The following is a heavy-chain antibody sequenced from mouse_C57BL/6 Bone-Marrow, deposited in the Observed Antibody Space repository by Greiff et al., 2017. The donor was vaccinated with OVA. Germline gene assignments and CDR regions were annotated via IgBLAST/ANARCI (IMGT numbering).Heavy chain of an antibody. CDR3: ARRDYGSSTWYFDV. Sequence: EVQVVESGGDLVKPGGSLKLSCAASGFTFSSYGMSWVRQTPDKRLEWVATISSGGSYTYYPDSVKGRFTISRDNAKNTLYLQMSSLKSEDTAMYYCARRDYGSSTWYFDVWGTGTTVTVSS. D-gene: IGHD1-1*01. V-gene: IGHV5-6*01. CDR2: ISSGGSYT. J-gene: IGHJ1*03. CDR1: GFTFSSYG.